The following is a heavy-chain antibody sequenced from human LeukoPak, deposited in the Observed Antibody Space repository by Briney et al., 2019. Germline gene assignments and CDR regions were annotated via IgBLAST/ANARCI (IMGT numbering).Heavy chain of an antibody. J-gene: IGHJ4*02. CDR1: GFTFDDYT. D-gene: IGHD5-12*01. CDR3: AKAATTFRAFDY. V-gene: IGHV3-43*01. Sequence: GGSLRLSCAASGFTFDDYTMHWVRQAPGKGLEWVSLISWDGGNTYYADSVKGRFTISRDNSKNSLYLQMYSLRTEDTALYYCAKAATTFRAFDYWGQGTLVTVSS. CDR2: ISWDGGNT.